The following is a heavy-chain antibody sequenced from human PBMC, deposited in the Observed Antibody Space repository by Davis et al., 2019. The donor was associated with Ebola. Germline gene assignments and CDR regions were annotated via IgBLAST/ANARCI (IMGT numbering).Heavy chain of an antibody. CDR2: IYYSGST. V-gene: IGHV4-30-4*01. Sequence: MPSETLSLTCTVSGGSISSGDYYWSWIRQPPGKGLEWIGYIYYSGSTYYNPSLKSRVTISVDTSKNQFSLKLSSVTAADTAVYYCARVRAIAVAGTGDYWGQGTLVTVSS. D-gene: IGHD6-19*01. CDR3: ARVRAIAVAGTGDY. CDR1: GGSISSGDYY. J-gene: IGHJ4*02.